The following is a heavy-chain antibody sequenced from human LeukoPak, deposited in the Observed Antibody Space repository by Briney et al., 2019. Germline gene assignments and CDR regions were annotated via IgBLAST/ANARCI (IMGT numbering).Heavy chain of an antibody. CDR3: LSGYYGYFDY. Sequence: GGSLRLSCAASGFTFSDYYMSWIRQAPGKGLEWVSSISSSSSYIYYADSVKGRFTISRDNAKNSLYLQMNSLRAEDTAVYYCLSGYYGYFDYWGQGTLVTVSS. CDR2: ISSSSSYI. J-gene: IGHJ4*02. D-gene: IGHD3-3*01. CDR1: GFTFSDYY. V-gene: IGHV3-11*06.